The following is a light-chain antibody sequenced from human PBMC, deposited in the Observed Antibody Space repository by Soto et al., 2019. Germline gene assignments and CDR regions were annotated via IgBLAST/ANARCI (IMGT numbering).Light chain of an antibody. V-gene: IGLV2-14*01. CDR2: DVS. CDR1: SSDVGGYNY. J-gene: IGLJ1*01. CDR3: SSYTSSSTLAYV. Sequence: QSLLTQPASVSVSPGQSITISCTGTSSDVGGYNYVSWYQQHPGKAPKLMIYDVSNRPSGVSNRFSGSKSGNTASLTISGLQAEDEADYYCSSYTSSSTLAYVFGTGTKVTVL.